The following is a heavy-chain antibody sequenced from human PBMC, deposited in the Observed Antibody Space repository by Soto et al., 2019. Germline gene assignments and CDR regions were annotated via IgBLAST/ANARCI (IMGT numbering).Heavy chain of an antibody. CDR1: GYTFTNYG. J-gene: IGHJ4*02. CDR2: INGYNGKT. Sequence: QVQLVQSGAEVRKPGASVKVSCKTSGYTFTNYGINWVRQAPGQGLEWMGWINGYNGKTNYAQRVQGRVTLTTDTSTTTAYMELRSLRSDDTAIYYCARGRDPTYSDHWGQGTLVTVSS. CDR3: ARGRDPTYSDH. V-gene: IGHV1-18*01.